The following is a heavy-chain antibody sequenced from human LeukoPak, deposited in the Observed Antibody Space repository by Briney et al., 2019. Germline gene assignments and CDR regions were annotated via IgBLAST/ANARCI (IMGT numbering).Heavy chain of an antibody. CDR1: GFTFSSYW. Sequence: GGSLRLSCAASGFTFSSYWMHWVRQAPGKGLVWVSRINSDGSSTSYADSVKGRFTISRDNAKNTLYLQMNSLRAEDTAVYYCARALYDFWSGYYEDLHYWGQGTLVTVSS. CDR3: ARALYDFWSGYYEDLHY. J-gene: IGHJ4*02. CDR2: INSDGSST. V-gene: IGHV3-74*01. D-gene: IGHD3-3*01.